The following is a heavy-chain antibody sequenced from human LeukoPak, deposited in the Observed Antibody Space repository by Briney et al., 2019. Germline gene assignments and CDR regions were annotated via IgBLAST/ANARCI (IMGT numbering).Heavy chain of an antibody. CDR2: MNPNSGNT. V-gene: IGHV1-8*01. CDR1: GYTFTSYD. J-gene: IGHJ6*03. Sequence: ASVKVSCKASGYTFTSYDINWVRQATGQGLEWMGWMNPNSGNTGYAQKFQGRVTMTRNTSISTAYMELSSLRSEDTAVYYCARVSILLPNSSGPQYYYYYMDVWGKGTTVTVSS. CDR3: ARVSILLPNSSGPQYYYYYMDV. D-gene: IGHD3-22*01.